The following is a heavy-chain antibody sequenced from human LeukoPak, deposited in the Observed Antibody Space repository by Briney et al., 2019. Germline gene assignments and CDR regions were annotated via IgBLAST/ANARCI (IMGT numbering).Heavy chain of an antibody. D-gene: IGHD3-3*01. CDR1: GGTFSSYA. V-gene: IGHV1-69*05. CDR2: IIPIFGTA. Sequence: SVKVSCKASGGTFSSYAISWVRQAPGQGLEWMGRIIPIFGTANYAQKFQGRVTITTDESTSTAYMELSSLRSEDTAVYYCARGRLNCDFKLLDPWGQGTLVTVSS. CDR3: ARGRLNCDFKLLDP. J-gene: IGHJ5*02.